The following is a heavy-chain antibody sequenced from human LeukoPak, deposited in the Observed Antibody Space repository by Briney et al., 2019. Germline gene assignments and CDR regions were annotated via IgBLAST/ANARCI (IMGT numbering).Heavy chain of an antibody. D-gene: IGHD3-3*01. CDR3: ARLIWSGYYLPDY. CDR1: GGSFSGYY. V-gene: IGHV4-34*01. CDR2: INHSGST. J-gene: IGHJ4*02. Sequence: SETLSLTCAVYGGSFSGYYWSWIRQPPGKGLERIGEINHSGSTNYNPSLKSRVTISVDTSKNQFSLKLSSATAADTAVYYCARLIWSGYYLPDYWGQGTLVTVSS.